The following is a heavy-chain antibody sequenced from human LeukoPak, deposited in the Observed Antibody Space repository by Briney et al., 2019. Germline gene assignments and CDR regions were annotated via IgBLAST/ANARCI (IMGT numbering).Heavy chain of an antibody. CDR1: GFTFSSYG. CDR2: ISYDGSNK. Sequence: GGSLRLSCAASGFTFSSYGMHWVRQAPGKGLEWVAVISYDGSNKYYADSVKGRFTISRDNSKNTLYLQMNSLRAEDTAVYYCARVGARYAFDIWGQGTMVTVSS. D-gene: IGHD3-10*01. V-gene: IGHV3-30*19. J-gene: IGHJ3*02. CDR3: ARVGARYAFDI.